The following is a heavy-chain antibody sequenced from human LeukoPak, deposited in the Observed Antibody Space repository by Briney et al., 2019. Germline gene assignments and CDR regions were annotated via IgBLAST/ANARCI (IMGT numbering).Heavy chain of an antibody. CDR2: TSYDGSNK. D-gene: IGHD3-22*01. CDR3: ASGTMIVPYYFEY. CDR1: GFTFSSYA. V-gene: IGHV3-30-3*01. J-gene: IGHJ4*02. Sequence: GGSLRLSCAASGFTFSSYAMHWVRQAPGKGLEWVTVTSYDGSNKYHADSVKGRFTISRDNSKNTLYLQVNSLRAEDTAVYYCASGTMIVPYYFEYWGQGTLVTVSS.